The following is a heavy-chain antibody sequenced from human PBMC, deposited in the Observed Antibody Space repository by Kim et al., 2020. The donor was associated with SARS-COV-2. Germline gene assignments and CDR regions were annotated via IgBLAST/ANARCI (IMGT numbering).Heavy chain of an antibody. Sequence: ASVKVSCKASGYTFTGYYMHWVRQAPGQGLEWMGWINPNSGGTNYAQKFQGWVTMTRDTSISTAYMEPSRLRSDDTAVYYCARVVGYSGYDEYCSGGSCYSGFDYWGQGTLVTVSS. V-gene: IGHV1-2*04. CDR1: GYTFTGYY. CDR2: INPNSGGT. J-gene: IGHJ4*02. D-gene: IGHD2-15*01. CDR3: ARVVGYSGYDEYCSGGSCYSGFDY.